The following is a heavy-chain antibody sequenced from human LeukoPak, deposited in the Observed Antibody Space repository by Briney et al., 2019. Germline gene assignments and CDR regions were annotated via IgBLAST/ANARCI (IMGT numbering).Heavy chain of an antibody. D-gene: IGHD3-10*01. CDR2: IYHSGST. CDR1: GGSISSSNW. CDR3: ARSYYGSGSSRLSYYYYGMDV. Sequence: SETLSLTCAVSGGSISSSNWWSWVRQPPGKGLEWIGEIYHSGSTNCNPSLKSRVTISVDKSKNQFSLKLSSVTAADTAVYYCARSYYGSGSSRLSYYYYGMDVWGQGTTVTVSS. J-gene: IGHJ6*02. V-gene: IGHV4-4*02.